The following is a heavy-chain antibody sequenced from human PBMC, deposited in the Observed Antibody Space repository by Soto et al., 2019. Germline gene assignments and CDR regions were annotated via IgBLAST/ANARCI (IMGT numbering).Heavy chain of an antibody. CDR1: GFTFSDYY. V-gene: IGHV3-11*01. CDR2: ISSSGSTI. CDR3: ASDVFDYDSSGYYSKF. Sequence: PGGSLRLSCAASGFTFSDYYMSWIRQAPGKGLEWVSYISSSGSTIYYADSVKGRFTISRDNAKNSLYLQMNSLRAEDTAVYYCASDVFDYDSSGYYSKFWGQGTLVTVSS. J-gene: IGHJ4*02. D-gene: IGHD3-22*01.